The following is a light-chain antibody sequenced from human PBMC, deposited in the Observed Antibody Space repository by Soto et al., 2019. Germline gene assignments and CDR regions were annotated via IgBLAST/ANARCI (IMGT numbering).Light chain of an antibody. CDR3: QHYSSSRPMYT. CDR1: QSIRSSY. V-gene: IGKV3-20*01. Sequence: EIVLTQSPGTLSLSPGERATLSCRASQSIRSSYLAWYQQKLGQAPRLLIYGASSRVTGIPDRFSGSGSGTDFTLTISRLEPEDFAVYYCQHYSSSRPMYTFGQGTKLEIK. J-gene: IGKJ2*01. CDR2: GAS.